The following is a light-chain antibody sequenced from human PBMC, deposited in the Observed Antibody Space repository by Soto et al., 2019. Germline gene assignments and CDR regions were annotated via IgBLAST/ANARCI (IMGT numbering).Light chain of an antibody. CDR1: QSVSSRH. Sequence: EIVLTQSPGTLSLSPGERATLSCRASQSVSSRHLAWYQQKPGQAPRLLIYGASSRATGIPDRFSGSGSGTDFTLTISRLEPEDFAVYYCQQYNNWPPLTFGGGTKVEIK. CDR2: GAS. V-gene: IGKV3-20*01. J-gene: IGKJ4*01. CDR3: QQYNNWPPLT.